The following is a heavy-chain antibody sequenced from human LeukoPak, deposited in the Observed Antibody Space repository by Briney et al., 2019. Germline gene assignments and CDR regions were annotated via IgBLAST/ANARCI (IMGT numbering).Heavy chain of an antibody. CDR1: GFTFSSYS. CDR2: ISSSSSYI. CDR3: ARMVKKQQLALGWFDP. D-gene: IGHD6-13*01. Sequence: GGSLRLSCAASGFTFSSYSMNWVRQAPGKGLEWVSSISSSSSYIYYADSVKGRFTISRDNAKNSLYLQMNSLRAEDTAVYYCARMVKKQQLALGWFDPWGQGTLVTVSS. V-gene: IGHV3-21*01. J-gene: IGHJ5*02.